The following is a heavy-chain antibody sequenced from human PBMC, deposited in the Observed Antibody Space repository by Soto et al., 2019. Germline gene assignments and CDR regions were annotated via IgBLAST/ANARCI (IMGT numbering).Heavy chain of an antibody. CDR2: IYPGDSNI. CDR3: ARQRYFDY. CDR1: GYIFHNYW. V-gene: IGHV5-51*01. Sequence: GESLKISCQASGYIFHNYWIGWVRQMPGKGLEWLGIIYPGDSNIRYNPSFQGQDTISADKSLSTTYLHWSSLKASDTAMYYCARQRYFDYWGQGTLVTVSS. J-gene: IGHJ4*02.